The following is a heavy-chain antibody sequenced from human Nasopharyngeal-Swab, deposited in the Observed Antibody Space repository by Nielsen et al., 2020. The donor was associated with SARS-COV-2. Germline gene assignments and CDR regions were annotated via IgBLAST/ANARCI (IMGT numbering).Heavy chain of an antibody. CDR3: AREIPAFDP. V-gene: IGHV1-18*01. CDR1: GYTCNNYG. J-gene: IGHJ5*02. Sequence: ASVKVSCKASGYTCNNYGISWVRQAPGQGLEWVGWISGYNGKTNYAQKFQGRVTMTIDTSTSTAYMELRSLRFDDTAVYYCAREIPAFDPWGQGTLVTVSS. CDR2: ISGYNGKT.